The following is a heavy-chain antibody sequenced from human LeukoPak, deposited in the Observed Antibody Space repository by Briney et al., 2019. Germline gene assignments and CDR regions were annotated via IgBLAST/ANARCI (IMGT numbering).Heavy chain of an antibody. J-gene: IGHJ4*02. CDR1: GFTFSSYW. Sequence: GGSLRLSCAVSGFTFSSYWMSWVRQAPGKGLEWAANIKPDGGEKYYADSVKGRFTISRDNSKNTLYLQMNSLRAEDTAVYYCAREGGGSGWYDFDYWGQGTLVTVSS. CDR3: AREGGGSGWYDFDY. CDR2: IKPDGGEK. V-gene: IGHV3-7*01. D-gene: IGHD6-19*01.